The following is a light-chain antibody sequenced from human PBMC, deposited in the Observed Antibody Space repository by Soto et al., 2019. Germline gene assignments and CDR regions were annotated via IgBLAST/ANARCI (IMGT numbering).Light chain of an antibody. V-gene: IGKV1-27*01. J-gene: IGKJ1*01. CDR3: QKYNSAPWE. CDR2: AAS. CDR1: QGISNF. Sequence: DIQMTQSPSSLSASVGDRVTITCRASQGISNFLAWYQQKPGKVPKLLIYAASTLQSGVPFRFSGSGSGTDFTLTISSLQPEDVATYCCQKYNSAPWEFGQGTKVEIK.